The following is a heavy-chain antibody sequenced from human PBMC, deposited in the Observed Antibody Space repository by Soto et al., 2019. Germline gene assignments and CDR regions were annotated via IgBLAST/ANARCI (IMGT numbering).Heavy chain of an antibody. D-gene: IGHD5-18*01. CDR2: ISSSSSYI. J-gene: IGHJ4*02. CDR3: ARDSPAQSWIQLWFGY. CDR1: GFTFSSYS. V-gene: IGHV3-21*01. Sequence: PGGSLRLSCAASGFTFSSYSMNWVRQAPGKGLEWVSSISSSSSYIYYADSVKGRFTISRDNAKNSLYLQMNSLRAEDTAVYYCARDSPAQSWIQLWFGYWGQGTLVTVSS.